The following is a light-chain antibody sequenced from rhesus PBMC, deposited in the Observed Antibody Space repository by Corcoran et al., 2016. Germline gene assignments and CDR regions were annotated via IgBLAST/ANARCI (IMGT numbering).Light chain of an antibody. J-gene: IGKJ1*01. Sequence: DIQMTQSPSSLSASVGDTVTITCRASQGISNNLAWYQQKTGKAPKPLIYFASNLESGVQSRFSGGGSVTDYTLTITSLQPEDFAVYYSQQPNNYPRTFGQGTKVEI. CDR1: QGISNN. CDR2: FAS. CDR3: QQPNNYPRT. V-gene: IGKV1S14*01.